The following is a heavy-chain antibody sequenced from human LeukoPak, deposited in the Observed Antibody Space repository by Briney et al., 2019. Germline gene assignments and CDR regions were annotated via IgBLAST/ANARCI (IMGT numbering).Heavy chain of an antibody. CDR1: GFTFSSYA. D-gene: IGHD3-10*01. J-gene: IGHJ4*02. Sequence: GGSLRLSCAASGFTFSSYAMHWVRQAPGKGLEWVAVISYDGSNKYYADSVKGRFTISRDNSRNTMYLQMNSLRAEDTAVYYCAKEYDSGGYGANFDYWGQGTLVTVSS. CDR3: AKEYDSGGYGANFDY. CDR2: ISYDGSNK. V-gene: IGHV3-30-3*01.